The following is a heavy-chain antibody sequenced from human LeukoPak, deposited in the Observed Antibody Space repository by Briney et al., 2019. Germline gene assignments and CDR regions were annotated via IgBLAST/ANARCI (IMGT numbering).Heavy chain of an antibody. V-gene: IGHV4-4*07. CDR2: IYSSRS. CDR1: GASISSYY. D-gene: IGHD1-26*01. J-gene: IGHJ4*02. CDR3: ARAAGRDTTSGLDFDY. Sequence: PSETLSLTCTVSGASISSYYWSWIPQPAGKGLEWIGRIYSSRSIYNPSLKSRVTMSVDTSKNQFSLKLSSVTAADTAVYYCARAAGRDTTSGLDFDYWGQGILVTVSS.